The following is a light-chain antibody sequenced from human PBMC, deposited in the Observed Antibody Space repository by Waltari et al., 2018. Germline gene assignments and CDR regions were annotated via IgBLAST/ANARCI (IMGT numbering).Light chain of an antibody. Sequence: SYLLTQPPSVSVAPGVPARITRWANNIGPKGCPWYQQKSGQAPILVIYSDSDRPSGIPERFSGSNSGNTATLTISRVEAGDEAAYYCQVWDTTTDHRWVFGGGTKLTVL. V-gene: IGLV3-21*04. CDR2: SDS. CDR3: QVWDTTTDHRWV. CDR1: NIGPKG. J-gene: IGLJ3*02.